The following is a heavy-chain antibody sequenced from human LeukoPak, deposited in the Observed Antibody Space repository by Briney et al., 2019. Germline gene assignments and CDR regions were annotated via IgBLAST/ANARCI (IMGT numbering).Heavy chain of an antibody. CDR2: INPNSGGT. D-gene: IGHD6-19*01. J-gene: IGHJ4*02. CDR3: ARGGYNTGWEFDY. Sequence: ASVKLSCKASGYTFIDYYMHWVRQAPGQGLEWMGWINPNSGGTDYAQKFQGRVTMTRDTSISTAYMELSRLRSDDTVVYYCARGGYNTGWEFDYWGQGTLVTVSS. CDR1: GYTFIDYY. V-gene: IGHV1-2*02.